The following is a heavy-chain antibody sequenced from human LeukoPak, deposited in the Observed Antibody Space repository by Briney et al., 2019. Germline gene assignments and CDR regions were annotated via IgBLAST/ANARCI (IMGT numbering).Heavy chain of an antibody. CDR2: ISSSSYT. D-gene: IGHD3-3*01. CDR1: GFTFSDYY. CDR3: ARDTRRFQKYYFDY. J-gene: IGHJ4*02. V-gene: IGHV3-11*06. Sequence: GGSLRLSCAASGFTFSDYYMSWIRQAPGKGLEWISYISSSSYTNYADSVKGRFTISRDNAKNSLYLQMNSLRAEDTAVYYCARDTRRFQKYYFDYWGQGTLVTVSS.